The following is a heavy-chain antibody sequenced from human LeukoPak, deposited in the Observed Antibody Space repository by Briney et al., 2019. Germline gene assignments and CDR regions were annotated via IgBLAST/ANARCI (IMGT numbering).Heavy chain of an antibody. V-gene: IGHV4-59*01. CDR1: GGSISSYY. CDR3: ARATGGRGGYYLNFFDY. CDR2: IYYSGST. Sequence: SGTLSLTCTVSGGSISSYYWSWIRQPPGKGLEWIGYIYYSGSTNYNPSLKSRVTISVDTSKNQFSLKLSSVTAADTAVYYCARATGGRGGYYLNFFDYWGQGTLVTVS. J-gene: IGHJ4*02. D-gene: IGHD3-22*01.